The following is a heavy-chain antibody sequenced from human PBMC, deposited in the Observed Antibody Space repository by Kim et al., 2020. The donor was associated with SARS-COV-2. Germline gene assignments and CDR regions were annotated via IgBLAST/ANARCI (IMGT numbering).Heavy chain of an antibody. Sequence: QKFQGRVTITADESTSTAYMELSSLRSEDTAVYYCARVGSTSRRGAFDIWGQGTMVTVSS. J-gene: IGHJ3*02. CDR3: ARVGSTSRRGAFDI. V-gene: IGHV1-69*01. D-gene: IGHD2-2*01.